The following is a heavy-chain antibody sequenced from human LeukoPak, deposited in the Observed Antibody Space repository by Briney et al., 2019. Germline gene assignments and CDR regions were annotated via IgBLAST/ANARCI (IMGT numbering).Heavy chain of an antibody. CDR1: GFPFSSSW. Sequence: GGSLRLSCVASGFPFSSSWMSWVRQAPGMGLEWVANIIQDGSAKYYVDSVKGRFTISRDNAKNSLYLQMNSLRAEDTAVYYCARDLFSCSSTSCYVYWGQGTLVTVSS. V-gene: IGHV3-7*01. CDR3: ARDLFSCSSTSCYVY. CDR2: IIQDGSAK. D-gene: IGHD2-2*01. J-gene: IGHJ4*02.